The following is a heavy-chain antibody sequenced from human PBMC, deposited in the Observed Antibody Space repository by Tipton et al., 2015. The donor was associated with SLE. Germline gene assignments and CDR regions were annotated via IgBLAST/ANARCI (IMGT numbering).Heavy chain of an antibody. CDR2: IYSSGRT. Sequence: TLSLTCTVSGGAISTFYWSWIRQSAGKGLEWIGRIYSSGRTNYNPSLQSRVTRSVDTSRKQFSLKLTSVTAADTAVYYCARRGWVDAFDIWGQGTMVIVSS. D-gene: IGHD6-19*01. V-gene: IGHV4-4*07. J-gene: IGHJ3*02. CDR3: ARRGWVDAFDI. CDR1: GGAISTFY.